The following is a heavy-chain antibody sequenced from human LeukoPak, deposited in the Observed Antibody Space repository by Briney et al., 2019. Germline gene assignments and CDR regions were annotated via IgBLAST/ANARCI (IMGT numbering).Heavy chain of an antibody. V-gene: IGHV1-69*05. CDR2: IIPFLGTT. D-gene: IGHD6-6*01. CDR3: ARDGARSSSHRTLYYYMDV. CDR1: GGTFSSYG. J-gene: IGHJ6*03. Sequence: SVKVSCKASGGTFSSYGISWVRQAPGQGLEWMGGIIPFLGTTNYAQKFQDRVKVTTDESTSTAYMELSSLRSEDTAVYYCARDGARSSSHRTLYYYMDVWGKGTTVTVSS.